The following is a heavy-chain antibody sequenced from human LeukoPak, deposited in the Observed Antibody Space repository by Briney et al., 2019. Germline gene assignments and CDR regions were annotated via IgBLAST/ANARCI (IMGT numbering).Heavy chain of an antibody. J-gene: IGHJ4*02. CDR2: INHSGTT. V-gene: IGHV4-34*01. CDR3: ARRSRGTYPDH. CDR1: GGSFSDYF. D-gene: IGHD1-26*01. Sequence: SETLSLTCAVFGGSFSDYFWTWIRQPPGEGLEWIGEINHSGTTHYNPSLESRVSISVDTSKNQFSLRLSSVTAADTAVYYCARRSRGTYPDHWGQGTLVTVSS.